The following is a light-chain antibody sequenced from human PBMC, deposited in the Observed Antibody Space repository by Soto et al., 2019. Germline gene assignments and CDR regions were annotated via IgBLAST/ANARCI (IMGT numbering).Light chain of an antibody. V-gene: IGKV3-15*01. CDR2: GAP. CDR3: HMYNNWPRT. Sequence: IVMTQSPANLSVSPGERATLSCRASQSVSILLAWYQQNPGQAPRLHIHGAPTRATGIPARFSGAGSGTEFTLSMSSVQAEAFSFYYCHMYNNWPRTVGQGTKVESK. J-gene: IGKJ1*01. CDR1: QSVSIL.